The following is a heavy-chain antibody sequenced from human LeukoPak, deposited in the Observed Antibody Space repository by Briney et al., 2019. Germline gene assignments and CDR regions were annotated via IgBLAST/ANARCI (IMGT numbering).Heavy chain of an antibody. Sequence: GGSLRLSCAASGFTFDDYAMHWVRQAPGKGLEWVSGISWNSGSIGYADSVKGRFTISRDSAKNSLFLQMNSLRAEDTALYYCAKGLTMVPYGMDVWGQGTTVTVSS. CDR2: ISWNSGSI. V-gene: IGHV3-9*01. CDR1: GFTFDDYA. CDR3: AKGLTMVPYGMDV. J-gene: IGHJ6*02. D-gene: IGHD3-10*01.